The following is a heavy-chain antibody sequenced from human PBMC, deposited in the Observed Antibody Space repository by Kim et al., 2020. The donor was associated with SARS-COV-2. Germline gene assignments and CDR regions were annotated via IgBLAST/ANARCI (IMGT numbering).Heavy chain of an antibody. V-gene: IGHV4-39*01. Sequence: SETLSLTCTVSGGSLSSSSYYWGWIRQPPGKGLEWIGTAYYIGNTYYNPSLKSRVTISVDTSKNQFSLKLGSVTAADTAVYYCAGHPGYSSGGYVAFYYCYMDVWGKGTTVTVSS. CDR2: AYYIGNT. CDR3: AGHPGYSSGGYVAFYYCYMDV. CDR1: GGSLSSSSYY. D-gene: IGHD6-19*01. J-gene: IGHJ6*03.